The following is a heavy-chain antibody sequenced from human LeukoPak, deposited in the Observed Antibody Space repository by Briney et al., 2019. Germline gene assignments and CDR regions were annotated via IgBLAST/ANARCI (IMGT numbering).Heavy chain of an antibody. D-gene: IGHD6-19*01. CDR2: ISGSGGNT. CDR3: AKKGPVARYPDAFDI. CDR1: GFTFSIYA. J-gene: IGHJ3*02. V-gene: IGHV3-23*01. Sequence: GGSLRLSCAASGFTFSIYAMSWVRQAPGKGLEWVSEISGSGGNTYYADSMKGRFTISRDNSKNTLYLQMNSLRAEDTAVYYCAKKGPVARYPDAFDIWGQGTMVTVSS.